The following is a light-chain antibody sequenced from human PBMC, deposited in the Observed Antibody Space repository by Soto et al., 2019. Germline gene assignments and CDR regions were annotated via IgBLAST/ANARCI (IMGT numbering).Light chain of an antibody. Sequence: EIVLTQSPGTLSLSPGERATLSCMASQSVSSSHLAWYQQKPGQAPRLLIYGASSRATGIPDRFSGSGSGTVFTLTISSLQSEDFGVYYCQQYNKWPWTVGRGTKVEIK. CDR1: QSVSSSH. J-gene: IGKJ1*01. CDR3: QQYNKWPWT. CDR2: GAS. V-gene: IGKV3-20*01.